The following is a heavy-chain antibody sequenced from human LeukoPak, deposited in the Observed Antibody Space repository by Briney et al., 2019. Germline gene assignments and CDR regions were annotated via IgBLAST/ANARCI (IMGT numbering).Heavy chain of an antibody. CDR1: GYTFTGYY. J-gene: IGHJ3*02. CDR2: INPRSGGT. Sequence: ASVKVSCKASGYTFTGYYMHWVRQAPGQGLEWMGWINPRSGGTVYAQKFQGRVTMTRDTSSSTAYMELSRLRFDDTVVYYCARGPRITIFGVVMANDAFDIWGQGTMVTVPS. D-gene: IGHD3-3*01. CDR3: ARGPRITIFGVVMANDAFDI. V-gene: IGHV1-2*02.